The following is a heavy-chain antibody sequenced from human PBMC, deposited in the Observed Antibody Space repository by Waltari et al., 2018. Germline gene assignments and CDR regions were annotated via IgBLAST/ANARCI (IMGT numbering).Heavy chain of an antibody. V-gene: IGHV3-48*03. CDR2: MRSSGSPI. D-gene: IGHD4-4*01. CDR1: GFALSSYE. CDR3: ARCDYRQVGYGMDV. J-gene: IGHJ6*02. Sequence: DVQLVESGGDLVQPGWSLRLSCAASGFALSSYEMNWVRQAPGKGLEWIAYMRSSGSPIHYSDSVKGRFTISRDSANNSLYLQMNSLTVADTAVYFCARCDYRQVGYGMDVWGQGTTVTVSS.